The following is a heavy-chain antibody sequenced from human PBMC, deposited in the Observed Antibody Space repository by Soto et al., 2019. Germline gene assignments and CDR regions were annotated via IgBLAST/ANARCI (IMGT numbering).Heavy chain of an antibody. CDR2: IIPILGIA. J-gene: IGHJ4*02. CDR3: ARDIQNYCSGGSCYSLHY. Sequence: SVXVSCKASGGTFSSYTISWVRQAPGQGLEWMGRIIPILGIANYAQKFQGRVTITADKSTSTAYMELSSLRSEDTAVYYCARDIQNYCSGGSCYSLHYWGQGTLVTGSS. V-gene: IGHV1-69*04. D-gene: IGHD2-15*01. CDR1: GGTFSSYT.